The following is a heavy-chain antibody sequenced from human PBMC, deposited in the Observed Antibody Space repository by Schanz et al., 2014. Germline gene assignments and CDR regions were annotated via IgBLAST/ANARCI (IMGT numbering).Heavy chain of an antibody. CDR2: IYHSGNT. D-gene: IGHD4-17*01. J-gene: IGHJ3*02. CDR1: GFTFSSYAM. CDR3: ARDRGHGDLPGDI. Sequence: ADLVESGGGLIQRGESLRLSCSASGFTFSSYAMSWVRQAPGKGLEWIGEIYHSGNTNYNASLKSRVTISVDKPKKQFSLKVTSMTAADTAVYYCARDRGHGDLPGDIWGQGTMXTVSS. V-gene: IGHV4-4*02.